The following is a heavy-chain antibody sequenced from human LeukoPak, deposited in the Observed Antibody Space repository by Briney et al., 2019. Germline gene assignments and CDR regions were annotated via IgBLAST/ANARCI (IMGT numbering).Heavy chain of an antibody. CDR2: IHSSGST. CDR1: GGSPSNYY. D-gene: IGHD3-3*02. V-gene: IGHV4-4*07. CDR3: AREFSTNDFDN. J-gene: IGHJ4*02. Sequence: SETLSLTCTVSGGSPSNYYWSWIRQPAGRGLEWIGRIHSSGSTNYNPSLKSRVTMSVDTSKNHLSLKVSSVTAADTAVYYCAREFSTNDFDNWGRGILVTVSS.